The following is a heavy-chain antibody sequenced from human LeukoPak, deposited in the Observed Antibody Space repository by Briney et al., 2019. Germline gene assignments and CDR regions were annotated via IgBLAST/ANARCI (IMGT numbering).Heavy chain of an antibody. Sequence: SETLSLTCTVSGGSISSYYWSWIRQPPGKGLEWIGYIYTSGSTNYNPSLKSRVTISVDTSKNQFSLKLSSVTAADTAVYYCARQALLYPAYYDFWSGYPANWFDPWGQGTLVTVSS. CDR3: ARQALLYPAYYDFWSGYPANWFDP. CDR1: GGSISSYY. D-gene: IGHD3-3*01. V-gene: IGHV4-4*09. J-gene: IGHJ5*02. CDR2: IYTSGST.